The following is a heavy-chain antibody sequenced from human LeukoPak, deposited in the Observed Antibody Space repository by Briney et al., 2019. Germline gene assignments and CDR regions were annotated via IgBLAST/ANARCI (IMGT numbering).Heavy chain of an antibody. Sequence: PGGSLRVSCAASGFTFSSHWMHWVRQAPGKGLVWVSHINGDGSSTDYADFVKGRFTISRDNAKNTVYLQMNSLRAEDTAVYYCATHSGSYSDDYWGQGTLVTVSS. CDR3: ATHSGSYSDDY. CDR2: INGDGSST. CDR1: GFTFSSHW. V-gene: IGHV3-74*01. J-gene: IGHJ4*02. D-gene: IGHD1-26*01.